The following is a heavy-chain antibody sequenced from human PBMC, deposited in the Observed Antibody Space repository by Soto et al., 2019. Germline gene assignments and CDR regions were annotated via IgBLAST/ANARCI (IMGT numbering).Heavy chain of an antibody. CDR2: ISAYNGNT. CDR1: GYTFTSYG. J-gene: IGHJ4*02. Sequence: QVQLVQSGAEVKKPGASVKVSCKASGYTFTSYGISWVRQAPGQGLEWMGWISAYNGNTNYAQKLQGRVTMTTDTSTSTAYMELRSLRSDGTAVYYCTRDPHRDGYALVFDYWGQGTLVTVS. D-gene: IGHD5-12*01. V-gene: IGHV1-18*01. CDR3: TRDPHRDGYALVFDY.